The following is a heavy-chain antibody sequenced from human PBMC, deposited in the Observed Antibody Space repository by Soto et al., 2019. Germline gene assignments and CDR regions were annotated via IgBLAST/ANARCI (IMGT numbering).Heavy chain of an antibody. CDR1: GGSINSGGYY. J-gene: IGHJ4*02. Sequence: QVQLQESGPGLVKPSQTLSLICTVSGGSINSGGYYWNWIRQHPGKGLEWIGYIFYSGSTYYNPFRRSRVTISAAPSENQFPLNLSSVPAADTAVYFWARGYRQSGYSSSWVFDYWGQGTLVNVSS. CDR3: ARGYRQSGYSSSWVFDY. D-gene: IGHD6-13*01. V-gene: IGHV4-31*03. CDR2: IFYSGST.